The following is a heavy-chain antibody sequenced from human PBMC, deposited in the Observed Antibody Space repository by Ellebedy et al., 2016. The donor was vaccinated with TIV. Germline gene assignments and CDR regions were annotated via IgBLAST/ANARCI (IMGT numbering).Heavy chain of an antibody. CDR2: INPNSCGT. CDR3: ARGGGNNWYLELDY. CDR1: GYTFTGYY. D-gene: IGHD6-13*01. Sequence: ASVKVSCKASGYTFTGYYMHWVRQAPGQGLAWMGWINPNSCGTKYAQKFQGRVTMTRDKSISTAYMELSRLRSDDTDVYYCARGGGNNWYLELDYWGQGTLVTVSS. J-gene: IGHJ4*02. V-gene: IGHV1-2*02.